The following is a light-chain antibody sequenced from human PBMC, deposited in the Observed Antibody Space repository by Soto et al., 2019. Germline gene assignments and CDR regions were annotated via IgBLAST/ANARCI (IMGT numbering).Light chain of an antibody. CDR1: SSNIGSNH. CDR2: RSD. Sequence: QSVLTQPPSTSGTPGQRVTISCSGSSSNIGSNHVYWYQQFPGMAPKLLMYRSDQRPTGVPDRFSGSKSGTSASLAISGLRSDDEADYYCSARDDSLSGVVFGGGPQLTVL. J-gene: IGLJ2*01. V-gene: IGLV1-47*01. CDR3: SARDDSLSGVV.